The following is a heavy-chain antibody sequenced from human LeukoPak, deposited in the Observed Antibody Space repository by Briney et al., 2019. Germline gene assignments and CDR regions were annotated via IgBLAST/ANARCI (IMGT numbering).Heavy chain of an antibody. CDR2: INTNTGNP. CDR1: GYTFTSYA. J-gene: IGHJ3*02. V-gene: IGHV7-4-1*02. D-gene: IGHD5-12*01. CDR3: ARADLDIVATISAFDI. Sequence: ASVKVSCKASGYTFTSYAMNWVRQAPGQGLEWMGWINTNTGNPTYAQGFTGRFVFSLDTSVSTAYLQISSLKAEDTAVYYCARADLDIVATISAFDIWGQGTMVTVSS.